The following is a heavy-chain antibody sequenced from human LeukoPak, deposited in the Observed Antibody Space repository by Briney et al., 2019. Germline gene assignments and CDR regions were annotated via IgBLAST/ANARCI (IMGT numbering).Heavy chain of an antibody. Sequence: GGSLRLSCAASGFTFSNYWMHWVRQAPGKGLMWVSHINSDGSTTTYADSVKGRFTSSRDNAKNTLYLQMNSLRAEDTAVYYRGREEGKPPMEALDYWGQGTLVSVSS. V-gene: IGHV3-74*01. CDR1: GFTFSNYW. J-gene: IGHJ4*02. CDR2: INSDGSTT. CDR3: GREEGKPPMEALDY. D-gene: IGHD3-10*01.